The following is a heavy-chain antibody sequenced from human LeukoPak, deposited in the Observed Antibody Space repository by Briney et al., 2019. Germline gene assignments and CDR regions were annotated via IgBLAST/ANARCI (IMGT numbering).Heavy chain of an antibody. CDR2: IYYSGST. D-gene: IGHD4-23*01. Sequence: SETLSLTCTVSGVSISSYYWSWIRQPPGKGLEWIGYIYYSGSTNYNPSLKSRVTISVDTSKNQFSLKLSSVTAADTAVYYCARVRGTVVTSLYYYYGMDVWGQGTTVTVSS. CDR3: ARVRGTVVTSLYYYYGMDV. J-gene: IGHJ6*02. CDR1: GVSISSYY. V-gene: IGHV4-59*01.